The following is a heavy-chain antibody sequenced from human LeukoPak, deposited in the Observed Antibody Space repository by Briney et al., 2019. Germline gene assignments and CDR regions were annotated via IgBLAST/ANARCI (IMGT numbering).Heavy chain of an antibody. CDR1: RGTINYHY. J-gene: IGHJ4*02. CDR2: ISYSGST. D-gene: IGHD2-2*01. Sequence: SETLPLTCTVSRGTINYHYWSWIRQPPGKGLEWIGYISYSGSTNYNPSLKSRVTILVDTSKNKLSLNLTSVTAADTAVYYCARARYCSSATCYCDYWGQGTLVTVSS. V-gene: IGHV4-59*11. CDR3: ARARYCSSATCYCDY.